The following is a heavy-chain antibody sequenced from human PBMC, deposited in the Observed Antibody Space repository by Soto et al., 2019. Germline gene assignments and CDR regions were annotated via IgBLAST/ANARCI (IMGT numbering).Heavy chain of an antibody. CDR1: GFTFNNYA. V-gene: IGHV3-23*01. D-gene: IGHD2-8*02. CDR2: ISGSDGST. J-gene: IGHJ6*01. Sequence: EVQLLESGRGLVQPGGSLRLSCAASGFTFNNYAMTWVRQAPGKGLEWVSTISGSDGSTYYADSVKGRFTISRDNSKNALYLQMSSLRAEDTALYYCVKDWTGDTCPCMDVWGQGTTVTVSS. CDR3: VKDWTGDTCPCMDV.